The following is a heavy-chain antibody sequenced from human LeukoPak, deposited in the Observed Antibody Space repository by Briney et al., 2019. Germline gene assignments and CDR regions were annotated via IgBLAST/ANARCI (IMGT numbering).Heavy chain of an antibody. V-gene: IGHV3-43*02. D-gene: IGHD4-17*01. CDR1: GFTFDVYA. CDR2: ISGDGGST. CDR3: AKPDYGDSTGMGY. Sequence: GGSLRLSCAASGFTFDVYAMHWVRQAPGKGLEWVSLISGDGGSTYYADSVKGRFTISRDNSKDSLYLQMNSLRTEDTALYYCAKPDYGDSTGMGYWGQGTLVTVSS. J-gene: IGHJ4*02.